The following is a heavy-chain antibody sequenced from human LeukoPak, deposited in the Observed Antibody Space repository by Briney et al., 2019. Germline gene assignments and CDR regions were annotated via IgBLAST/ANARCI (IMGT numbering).Heavy chain of an antibody. V-gene: IGHV3-7*01. CDR2: IKQDGSEQ. CDR1: GFTFSTYW. CDR3: ARSRTTVTYYFDY. D-gene: IGHD4-17*01. Sequence: GGSLRLSCAASGFTFSTYWMSWVRQAPGKGLEWVANIKQDGSEQYYVDSVKGRFTISRGNAKNSLYLQMNSLRAEDTAVYYCARSRTTVTYYFDYWGQGTLVTVSS. J-gene: IGHJ4*02.